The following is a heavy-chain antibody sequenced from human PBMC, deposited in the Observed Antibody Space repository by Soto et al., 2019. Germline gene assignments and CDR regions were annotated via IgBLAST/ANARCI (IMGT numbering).Heavy chain of an antibody. V-gene: IGHV1-69*06. CDR1: RGTFSSYA. Sequence: SSENVSRQASRGTFSSYAISWVRQAPGQGLEWMGGIIPIFGTANYAQKFQGRVTITADKSTSTAYMELSSLRSEDTAVYYCARGLYGITMVRGVIITSGFDYWGQGTLVTVSS. D-gene: IGHD3-10*01. CDR2: IIPIFGTA. J-gene: IGHJ4*02. CDR3: ARGLYGITMVRGVIITSGFDY.